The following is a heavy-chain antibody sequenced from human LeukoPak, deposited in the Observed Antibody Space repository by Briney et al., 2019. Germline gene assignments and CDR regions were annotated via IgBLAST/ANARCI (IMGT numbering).Heavy chain of an antibody. J-gene: IGHJ4*02. Sequence: GSLRLSCSASGFTFSSYAMYWVRQAPGKGLEYVSAISSNGGYTYYADSVKGRFTISRDNSKNTLYLQMSSLRAEDTAVYYCVKRLYYYDSSGPFDYWGQGTLVTVSS. CDR3: VKRLYYYDSSGPFDY. CDR1: GFTFSSYA. V-gene: IGHV3-64D*09. D-gene: IGHD3-22*01. CDR2: ISSNGGYT.